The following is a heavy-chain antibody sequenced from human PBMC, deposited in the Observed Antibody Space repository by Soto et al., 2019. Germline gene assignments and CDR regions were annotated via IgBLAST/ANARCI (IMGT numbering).Heavy chain of an antibody. CDR2: INHSGST. V-gene: IGHV4-34*01. CDR1: GGSFSGYY. D-gene: IGHD2-2*01. Sequence: QVQLQQWGAGLLKPSETLSLTCAVYGGSFSGYYWSWIRQPPGKGLEWIGEINHSGSTNYNPSLKSRVTISVDTSKNQFSLKLSSVTAADTAVYYCARGRADSIVVVPAASQWALDYWGQGTLVTVSS. J-gene: IGHJ4*02. CDR3: ARGRADSIVVVPAASQWALDY.